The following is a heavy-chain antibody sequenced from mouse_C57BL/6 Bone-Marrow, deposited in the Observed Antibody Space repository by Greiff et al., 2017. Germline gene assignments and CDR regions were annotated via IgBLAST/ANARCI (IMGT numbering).Heavy chain of an antibody. CDR1: GYTFTSYW. Sequence: QVQLQQPGAELVMPGASVKLSCKASGYTFTSYWMHWVKQRPGQGLEWIGEIDPSDSYTNYNQKFKGKSTLTVDKSSSTAYMQLSSLTSEDSAVYYCARVRLGYHYDPYYAMDYWGQGTSVTVSS. CDR3: ARVRLGYHYDPYYAMDY. D-gene: IGHD2-2*01. CDR2: IDPSDSYT. V-gene: IGHV1-69*01. J-gene: IGHJ4*01.